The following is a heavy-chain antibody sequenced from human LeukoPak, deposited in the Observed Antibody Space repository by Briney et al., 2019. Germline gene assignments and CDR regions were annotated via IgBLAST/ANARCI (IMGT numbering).Heavy chain of an antibody. J-gene: IGHJ3*02. CDR3: ARVAYSGSYYVNAFDI. D-gene: IGHD1-26*01. Sequence: SSETLSLTCAVYGGSFSTYYWSWIRQPPGKGLERIGEINHSGRTNYNPSLKSRVTISVDTSKNQFSLKLSSVTAADTAVYYCARVAYSGSYYVNAFDIWGQGTMVTVSS. CDR1: GGSFSTYY. CDR2: INHSGRT. V-gene: IGHV4-34*01.